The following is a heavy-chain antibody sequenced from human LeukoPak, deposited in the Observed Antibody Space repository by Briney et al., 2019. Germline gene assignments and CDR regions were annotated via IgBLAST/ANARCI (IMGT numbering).Heavy chain of an antibody. CDR3: ASPHLYGMDV. Sequence: PGGSLRLSCAASGFTFISYWMSWVRQAPGKGLKWVASIKQDGSEKYYVDSVKGRFTISRDNAKNSLYLQMNSLRAEDTAVYYCASPHLYGMDVWGQGTTVTVSS. CDR2: IKQDGSEK. J-gene: IGHJ6*02. CDR1: GFTFISYW. V-gene: IGHV3-7*01.